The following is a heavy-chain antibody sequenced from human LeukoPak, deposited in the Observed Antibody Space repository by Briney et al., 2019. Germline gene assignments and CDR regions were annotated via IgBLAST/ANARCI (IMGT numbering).Heavy chain of an antibody. D-gene: IGHD3-10*01. V-gene: IGHV3-48*04. Sequence: GGSLRLSCAASGFTFSGYSMNWVRQAPGKGLEWVSYISSSSSTIYYADSVKGRFTISRDNAKNSLYLQMNSLRAEDAAVYYCARDRTMVRYGSGSSSIDYWGQGTLVTVSS. J-gene: IGHJ4*02. CDR2: ISSSSSTI. CDR1: GFTFSGYS. CDR3: ARDRTMVRYGSGSSSIDY.